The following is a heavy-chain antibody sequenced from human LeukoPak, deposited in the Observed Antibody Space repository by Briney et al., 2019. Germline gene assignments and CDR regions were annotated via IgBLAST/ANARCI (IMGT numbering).Heavy chain of an antibody. CDR2: IYSDGST. D-gene: IGHD1-26*01. CDR1: EFTVSTYY. CDR3: GRDLGGRSGY. Sequence: RGSLRLSCAASEFTVSTYYMNWVRRAPGKGLEWVSVIYSDGSTYYAGSVKGRFTISRDNSKNTLYLQMNSLRVEDTAVYYCGRDLGGRSGYWGQGTLVTVSA. J-gene: IGHJ4*02. V-gene: IGHV3-53*01.